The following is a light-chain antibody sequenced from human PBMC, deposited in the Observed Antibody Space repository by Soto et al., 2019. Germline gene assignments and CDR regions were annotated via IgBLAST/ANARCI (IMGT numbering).Light chain of an antibody. Sequence: QSALPPPASVSGSAGQSITISCSGTMRDVGAYNLVSWYQQHPGPAPKLIIYEVRNRPSGISSRFSGARSGNTASLTISGLQSEGEGDYYSSAYTARSTLVFGGGTKLTVL. J-gene: IGLJ3*02. CDR3: SAYTARSTLV. V-gene: IGLV2-14*01. CDR2: EVR. CDR1: MRDVGAYNL.